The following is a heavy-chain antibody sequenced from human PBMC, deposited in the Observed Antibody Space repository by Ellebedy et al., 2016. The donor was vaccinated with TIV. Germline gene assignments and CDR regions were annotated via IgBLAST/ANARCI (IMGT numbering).Heavy chain of an antibody. Sequence: GESLKISCAASGFTFSDYYMSWIRQAPGKGLEWISYISSSVTTVYYADSVKGRFTISRDNAKNSLYLQMNSLRAEDTAVYYCARGSDYYGSGSYYNQFDYWGQGTLVTVSS. CDR3: ARGSDYYGSGSYYNQFDY. CDR2: ISSSVTTV. CDR1: GFTFSDYY. D-gene: IGHD3-10*01. J-gene: IGHJ4*02. V-gene: IGHV3-11*04.